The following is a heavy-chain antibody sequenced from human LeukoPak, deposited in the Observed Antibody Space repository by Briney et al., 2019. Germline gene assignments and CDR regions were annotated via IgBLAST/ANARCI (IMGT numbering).Heavy chain of an antibody. J-gene: IGHJ6*02. CDR3: ATRGDYGDYPGYGMDV. CDR1: GYSFTTYW. D-gene: IGHD4-17*01. V-gene: IGHV5-51*01. Sequence: GESLKISCKGSGYSFTTYWIGWVRQMPGKGLEWMGIIYPGDSDTRYSPSFQGQVTISVDKSISTAYLQWSSLKASDTAMYYCATRGDYGDYPGYGMDVWGQGTTVTVSS. CDR2: IYPGDSDT.